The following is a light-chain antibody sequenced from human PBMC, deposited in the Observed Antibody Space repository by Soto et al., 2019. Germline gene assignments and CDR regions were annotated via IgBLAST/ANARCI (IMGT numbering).Light chain of an antibody. CDR3: QQYNSYPWT. CDR2: AAS. J-gene: IGKJ1*01. CDR1: QGISSY. Sequence: DIQITQSPSSLSASVGDRVTITCRASQGISSYLAWYQQEPGKAPKLLIYAASTLQSGVPSRFSGSGSGTEFTLTISSLQPDDFATYYCQQYNSYPWTFGQGTKVDIK. V-gene: IGKV1-9*01.